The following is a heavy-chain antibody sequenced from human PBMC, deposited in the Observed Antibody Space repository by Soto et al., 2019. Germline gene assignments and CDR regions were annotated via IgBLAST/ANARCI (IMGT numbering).Heavy chain of an antibody. J-gene: IGHJ4*02. CDR3: ASPRWNYIY. CDR1: GGSFSGYY. CDR2: MNDSGST. Sequence: QVQLQQWGAGLLKPSETLSLTCAVSGGSFSGYYWSWIRQPPGKGLEWIGEMNDSGSTKYNASLESRVAISVDTSEGHFSLTLTSVTAADTAVYYCASPRWNYIYWGQGTLVAVSS. V-gene: IGHV4-34*01. D-gene: IGHD1-7*01.